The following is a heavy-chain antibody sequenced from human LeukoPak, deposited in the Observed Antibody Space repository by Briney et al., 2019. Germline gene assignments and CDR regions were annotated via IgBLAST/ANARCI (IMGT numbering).Heavy chain of an antibody. CDR3: ATPLDYYDSSGYHQGGD. J-gene: IGHJ4*02. D-gene: IGHD3-22*01. Sequence: GGSLRLSCAASGFTFSRHWMTWVRQAPGKGLEWVANIKEDGTNKNYVDSVKGRFTISRDNAKNSLYLQMNSLRAEDTAVYYCATPLDYYDSSGYHQGGDWGQGTLATVSS. CDR1: GFTFSRHW. V-gene: IGHV3-7*03. CDR2: IKEDGTNK.